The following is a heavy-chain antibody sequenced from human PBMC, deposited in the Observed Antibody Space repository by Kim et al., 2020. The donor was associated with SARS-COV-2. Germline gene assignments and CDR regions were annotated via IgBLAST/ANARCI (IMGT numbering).Heavy chain of an antibody. D-gene: IGHD2-2*01. J-gene: IGHJ4*02. CDR2: ISGSGGST. CDR1: GFTFSSYA. V-gene: IGHV3-23*01. CDR3: AKPGYCSSTSCSRLPLLIDY. Sequence: GGSLRLSCAASGFTFSSYAMSWVRQAPGKGLEWVSAISGSGGSTYYADSVKGRFTISRDNSKNTLYLQMNSLRAEDTAVYYCAKPGYCSSTSCSRLPLLIDYWGQGTLVTVSS.